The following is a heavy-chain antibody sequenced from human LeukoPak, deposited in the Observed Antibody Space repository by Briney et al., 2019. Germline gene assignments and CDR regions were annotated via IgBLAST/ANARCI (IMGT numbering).Heavy chain of an antibody. CDR2: TYYRSKWYN. CDR1: GDSVSSNSAV. V-gene: IGHV6-1*01. J-gene: IGHJ3*01. D-gene: IGHD3-10*01. Sequence: SQTLSLTCAISGDSVSSNSAVWNWIRQSPSRVLEWLGRTYYRSKWYNDYALSVKSRITINPDASKNQFSMHLNSVTPEDTAVYYCAKRSMVRGVQFDAFDLWGQGTIVTVSS. CDR3: AKRSMVRGVQFDAFDL.